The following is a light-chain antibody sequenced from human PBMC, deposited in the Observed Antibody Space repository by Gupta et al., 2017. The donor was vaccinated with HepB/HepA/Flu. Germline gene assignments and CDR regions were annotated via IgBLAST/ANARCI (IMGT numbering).Light chain of an antibody. V-gene: IGLV2-23*02. CDR1: SSDVGNFDL. CDR2: QVT. CDR3: CSYGGGRISTV. J-gene: IGLJ3*02. Sequence: QSALPQPASVSVSLGQSRTISCTGSSSDVGNFDLVSWYQQHPDNAPKLMIYQVTKRPSGVADRFSGSKSGNTASLTISGLQAEDEADYYCCSYGGGRISTVLGGGTKLTVL.